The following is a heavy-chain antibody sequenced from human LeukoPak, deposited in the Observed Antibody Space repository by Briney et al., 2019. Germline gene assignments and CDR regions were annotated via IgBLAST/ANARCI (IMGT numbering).Heavy chain of an antibody. Sequence: ASVKVSYKASGYTFTGYYMHWVRQAPGQGLEWMGWINPNSGGTNYAQKFQGRVTMTSDTSISTAYMELSRLRSDDTAVYYCAASGPLRFLEWLLSDYYYYGMDVWGQGTTVTVSS. CDR2: INPNSGGT. CDR3: AASGPLRFLEWLLSDYYYYGMDV. CDR1: GYTFTGYY. J-gene: IGHJ6*02. D-gene: IGHD3-3*01. V-gene: IGHV1-2*02.